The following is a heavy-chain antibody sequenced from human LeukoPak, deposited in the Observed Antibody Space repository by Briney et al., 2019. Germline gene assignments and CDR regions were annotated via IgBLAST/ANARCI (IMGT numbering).Heavy chain of an antibody. CDR3: VRRVENWFDP. V-gene: IGHV5-10-1*01. J-gene: IGHJ5*02. CDR1: GSSFTNYW. CDR2: IDPIDAYT. Sequence: HGESLKISCQASGSSFTNYWINWVRQLPGKGLEWMGNIDPIDAYTTYSPSFQAHITISADRSISTIYLQWSSLQASNTAIYYCVRRVENWFDPWGQGTLVTVSS.